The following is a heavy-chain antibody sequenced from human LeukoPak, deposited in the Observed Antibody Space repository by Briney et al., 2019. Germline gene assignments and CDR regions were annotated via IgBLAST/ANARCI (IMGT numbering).Heavy chain of an antibody. CDR1: GYTFTGYY. Sequence: ASVKVSCKASGYTFTGYYMQWVRQAPGQGLEWMGWMNPNSGNTGYAQKFQGRVTMTRNTSISTAYMELSSLRSEDTAVYYCAVVVRGVIRFDYWGQGTLVTVSS. CDR2: MNPNSGNT. V-gene: IGHV1-8*02. CDR3: AVVVRGVIRFDY. D-gene: IGHD3-10*01. J-gene: IGHJ4*02.